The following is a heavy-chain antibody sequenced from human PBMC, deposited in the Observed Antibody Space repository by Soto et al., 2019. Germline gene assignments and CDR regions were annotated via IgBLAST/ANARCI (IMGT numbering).Heavy chain of an antibody. CDR3: ESRMSRGWPSFDY. Sequence: SETLSLTCTVSGGSISSYYWSWIRQPPGKGLEWIGYIYYSGSTNYNPSLKSRVTISVDTSKNQFSLKLSSVTAAETAVYYCESRMSRGWPSFDYCGQLTLVTVSP. J-gene: IGHJ4*02. CDR1: GGSISSYY. V-gene: IGHV4-59*01. D-gene: IGHD6-19*01. CDR2: IYYSGST.